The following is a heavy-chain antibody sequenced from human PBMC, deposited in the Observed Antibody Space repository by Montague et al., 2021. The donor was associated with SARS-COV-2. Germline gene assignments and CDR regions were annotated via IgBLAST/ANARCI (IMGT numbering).Heavy chain of an antibody. CDR3: ARLGDGVVPSPILGVGPYYSYYYMDV. J-gene: IGHJ6*03. Sequence: SETLSLTCAVHGGPFSTYSWYWIRKPPGKGLEWIGESHHGGSTNYNPSLKSRVTISAYTSKNQFSLKLTSVAAADTAVYYCARLGDGVVPSPILGVGPYYSYYYMDVWGKGTTVTVSS. CDR1: GGPFSTYS. D-gene: IGHD3-10*01. CDR2: SHHGGST. V-gene: IGHV4-34*01.